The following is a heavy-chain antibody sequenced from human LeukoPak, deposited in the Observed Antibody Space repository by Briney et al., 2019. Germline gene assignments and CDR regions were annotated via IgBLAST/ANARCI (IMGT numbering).Heavy chain of an antibody. D-gene: IGHD5-12*01. CDR1: GFTFSSYE. J-gene: IGHJ4*02. CDR3: ARPYTAYAFDY. Sequence: GGSLRLSSAASGFTFSSYEMNWVRQAPGKGLEWISYISRSGSTIFYADSVKGRFTISRDNAKNSLYLQMNSMRAEDTAVYYCARPYTAYAFDYWGRGTLVTVPS. CDR2: ISRSGSTI. V-gene: IGHV3-48*03.